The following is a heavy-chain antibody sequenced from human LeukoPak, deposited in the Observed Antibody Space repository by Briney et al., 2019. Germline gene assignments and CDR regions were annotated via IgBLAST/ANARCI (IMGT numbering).Heavy chain of an antibody. J-gene: IGHJ4*02. CDR3: AKESTPSSPLGELVS. Sequence: GGSLRLSCAVSGFTLDSFAMHWVRQAPGKGLGWVALIRHEETNEFYADGVQGRFTISRDTSKKILYLQMNNLRAEDTALYYCAKESTPSSPLGELVSWGQGTLVTVSS. CDR2: IRHEETNE. D-gene: IGHD5/OR15-5a*01. CDR1: GFTLDSFA. V-gene: IGHV3-30*02.